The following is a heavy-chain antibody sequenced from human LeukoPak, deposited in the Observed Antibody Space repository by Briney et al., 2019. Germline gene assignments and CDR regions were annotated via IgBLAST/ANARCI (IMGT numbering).Heavy chain of an antibody. V-gene: IGHV3-7*01. D-gene: IGHD3-10*01. Sequence: GGSLRLSCVVSGFTFRDYSMIWVRQAPGKGLQLVANMKKDGSETKYGDFVKGRFTISRDNAKNSLYLQMNSLRVEDTAVYYCGRHRSGSGTYFIDYWGQGTLVSVSS. CDR1: GFTFRDYS. J-gene: IGHJ4*02. CDR2: MKKDGSET. CDR3: GRHRSGSGTYFIDY.